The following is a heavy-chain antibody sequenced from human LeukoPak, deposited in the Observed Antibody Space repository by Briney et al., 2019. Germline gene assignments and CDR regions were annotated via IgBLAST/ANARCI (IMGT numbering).Heavy chain of an antibody. D-gene: IGHD3-10*01. CDR1: GFTFSSYA. Sequence: GGSLRLSCAASGFTFSSYAMSWVRQAPGKGLEWVSAISGSGGSTYYADCVKGRFTISRDNSKNTLYLQMNSLRAEDTAVYYCAKVSDYYYGMDVWGQGTTVTVSS. J-gene: IGHJ6*02. V-gene: IGHV3-23*01. CDR3: AKVSDYYYGMDV. CDR2: ISGSGGST.